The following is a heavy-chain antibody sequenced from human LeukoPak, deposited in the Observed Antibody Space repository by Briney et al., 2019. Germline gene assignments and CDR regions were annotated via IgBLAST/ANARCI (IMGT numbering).Heavy chain of an antibody. Sequence: PGGSLRLSCAASGFTFSSYAMSWVRQAPGKGLEWVSGISGNSGSTYYADSVKGRFTISRDNSKNTLYMQMYSLRAEDTAVYYCVRAQGDLDYWGQGTLVTVSS. V-gene: IGHV3-23*01. CDR3: VRAQGDLDY. CDR1: GFTFSSYA. J-gene: IGHJ4*02. CDR2: ISGNSGST. D-gene: IGHD3-16*01.